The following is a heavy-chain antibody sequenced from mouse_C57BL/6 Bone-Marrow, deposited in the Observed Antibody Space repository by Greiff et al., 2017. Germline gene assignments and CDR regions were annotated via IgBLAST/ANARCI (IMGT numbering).Heavy chain of an antibody. CDR3: ARDYYSNYLGY. D-gene: IGHD2-5*01. V-gene: IGHV1-81*01. CDR1: GYTFTSYG. J-gene: IGHJ4*01. CDR2: IYPRSGNT. Sequence: QVQLKESGAELARPGASVKLSCKASGYTFTSYGISWVKQRTGQGLEWIGEIYPRSGNTYYNEKFKGKATLTADKSSSTAYMELRSLTSEDSAVYFCARDYYSNYLGYWGQGTSVTVSS.